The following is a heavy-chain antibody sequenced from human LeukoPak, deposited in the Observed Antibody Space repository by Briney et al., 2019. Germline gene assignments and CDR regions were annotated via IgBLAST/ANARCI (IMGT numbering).Heavy chain of an antibody. D-gene: IGHD6-19*01. Sequence: GGSLRLSCAASGFTFSSYAMSWVRQAPGKGLEWVPAISGSGGSTYYADSVKGRFTISRDNSKNTLYLQMNSLRAEDTAVYYCAKHVVAGIFLVYYFNYWGQGTLVTVSS. CDR1: GFTFSSYA. CDR3: AKHVVAGIFLVYYFNY. V-gene: IGHV3-23*01. CDR2: ISGSGGST. J-gene: IGHJ4*02.